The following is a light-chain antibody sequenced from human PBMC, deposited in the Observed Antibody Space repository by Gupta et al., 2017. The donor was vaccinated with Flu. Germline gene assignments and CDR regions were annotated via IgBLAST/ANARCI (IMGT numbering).Light chain of an antibody. CDR1: QSVGSY. CDR2: DAS. V-gene: IGKV3-11*01. Sequence: ATLDLSPGERATLSCRASQSVGSYLEWYQQKPGQAPRLLINDASNRDTGVPARFSGFGYGKDVTLTISSREQEDYAGYYCQQRSNWPPLTFGGGTKVEIK. CDR3: QQRSNWPPLT. J-gene: IGKJ4*01.